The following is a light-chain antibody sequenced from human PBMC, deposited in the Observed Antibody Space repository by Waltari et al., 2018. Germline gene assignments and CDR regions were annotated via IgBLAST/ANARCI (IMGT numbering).Light chain of an antibody. CDR2: EVS. Sequence: QSALTQPPSASGSSGQSVTISCTGTSSDVGDYNHVPGFQQHPGKAPKRVIFEVSKRPSGVPDRFSGSKSGNTASLTVSGLQAEDEADYYCSSYAGSNNVVFGGGTKLTVL. CDR1: SSDVGDYNH. CDR3: SSYAGSNNVV. J-gene: IGLJ2*01. V-gene: IGLV2-8*01.